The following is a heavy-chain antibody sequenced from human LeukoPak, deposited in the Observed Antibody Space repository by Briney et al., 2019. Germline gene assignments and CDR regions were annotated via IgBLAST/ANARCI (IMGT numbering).Heavy chain of an antibody. CDR2: IIPIFGTA. J-gene: IGHJ4*02. Sequence: GASVEVSCKASGGTFSSYAISWVRQAPGQGLEWMGGIIPIFGTANYAQKFQGRVTITTDESTSTAYMELSSLRSEDTAVYYCARDANYFDSSSYNHYFDYWGQGTLVTVSS. D-gene: IGHD3-22*01. CDR3: ARDANYFDSSSYNHYFDY. CDR1: GGTFSSYA. V-gene: IGHV1-69*05.